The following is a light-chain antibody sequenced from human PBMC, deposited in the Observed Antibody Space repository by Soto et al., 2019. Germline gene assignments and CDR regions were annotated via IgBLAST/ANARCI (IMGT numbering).Light chain of an antibody. V-gene: IGKV3-20*01. Sequence: EIVLTQSPGTLSLSPGERATLSCRASQSVRNNYLAWYQQQPGQAPRLLIYGTSTRDTGIPDRFSGSGSGTHFTLTISRLEPHNFAMYYCQQYGISNTFVLETKVQIK. CDR3: QQYGISNT. J-gene: IGKJ3*01. CDR1: QSVRNNY. CDR2: GTS.